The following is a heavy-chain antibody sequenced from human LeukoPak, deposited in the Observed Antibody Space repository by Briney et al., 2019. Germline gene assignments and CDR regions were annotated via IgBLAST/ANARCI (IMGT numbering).Heavy chain of an antibody. V-gene: IGHV3-11*04. CDR3: AKYRPGTYSYGFVPERSDAFDI. D-gene: IGHD5-18*01. J-gene: IGHJ3*02. CDR1: GFTFSDYF. CDR2: ISTSGSHI. Sequence: PGGSLRLSCAASGFTFSDYFMSWIRQAPGKGLEWVSYISTSGSHIYYADSVKGRFTTSRDNAKNLLYLQMNSLRAEDTAVYYCAKYRPGTYSYGFVPERSDAFDIWGQGTMVTVSS.